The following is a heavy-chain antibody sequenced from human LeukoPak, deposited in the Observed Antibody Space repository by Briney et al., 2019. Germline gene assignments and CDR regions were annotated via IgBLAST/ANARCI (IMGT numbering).Heavy chain of an antibody. D-gene: IGHD6-19*01. V-gene: IGHV4-59*01. J-gene: IGHJ4*02. CDR1: GGSISSYY. CDR2: IYHTGST. CDR3: ARRGRTSSAWHDYF. Sequence: PSETLSLPCTVSGGSISSYYWGWIRQPPGKGLEWIANIYHTGSTNYNPSLSSRVTISIDTAKNQFSLKLTSVTAADTAVYYCARRGRTSSAWHDYFWGQGTLVTVSS.